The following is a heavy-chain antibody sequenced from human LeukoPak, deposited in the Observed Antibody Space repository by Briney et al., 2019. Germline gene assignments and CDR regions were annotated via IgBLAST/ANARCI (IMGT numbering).Heavy chain of an antibody. Sequence: LETLSLSCAASGYSFIGGYYWGWIRPPPGKGLGWVGSIYNGGSTYYNPSLKSRVTISIDTSKNRFSLKLSSVTAADTAVYYCARTRFKTAYSYDSSGYFLDYWGEGTLVTVSS. CDR1: GYSFIGGYY. J-gene: IGHJ4*02. D-gene: IGHD3-22*01. CDR3: ARTRFKTAYSYDSSGYFLDY. V-gene: IGHV4-38-2*01. CDR2: IYNGGST.